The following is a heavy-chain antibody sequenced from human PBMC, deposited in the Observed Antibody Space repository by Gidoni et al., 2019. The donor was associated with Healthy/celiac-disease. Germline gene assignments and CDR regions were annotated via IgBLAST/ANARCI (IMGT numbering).Heavy chain of an antibody. J-gene: IGHJ4*02. V-gene: IGHV4-61*02. CDR1: GGSISSGSYY. CDR2: IYTSGST. Sequence: QVQLQESGPGLVKPSQTLSLTCTVSGGSISSGSYYWSWIRQPAGKGLEWIGRIYTSGSTNSNPSLKRRVTISVDTSKNQFSLKLSSVTAADTAVYYCARGTPLTDYWGQGTLVTVSS. CDR3: ARGTPLTDY. D-gene: IGHD2-15*01.